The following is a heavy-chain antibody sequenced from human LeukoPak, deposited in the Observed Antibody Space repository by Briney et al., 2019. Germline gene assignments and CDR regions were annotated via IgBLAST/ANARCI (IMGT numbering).Heavy chain of an antibody. CDR3: ARVRYRLAETYIAY. CDR2: ISAYNGNT. Sequence: ASVKVSCKASGGTFSIYAISWVRQAPGQGLEGMGWISAYNGNTNYAQKLQGRVTITTDTSTSTAYMELRSLRSDDTAVYYCARVRYRLAETYIAYWGQGTLVTVSS. J-gene: IGHJ4*02. CDR1: GGTFSIYA. V-gene: IGHV1-18*01. D-gene: IGHD3-9*01.